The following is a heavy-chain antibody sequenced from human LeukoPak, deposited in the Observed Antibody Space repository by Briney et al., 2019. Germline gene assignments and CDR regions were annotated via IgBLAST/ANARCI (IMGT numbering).Heavy chain of an antibody. J-gene: IGHJ4*02. CDR3: ARTDTAMVTPFDY. Sequence: PGGSLRLSCAASGFTFNSYSMNWVRQAPGKGLEWVSSISSSSTYIFYADSVKGRFTISRDNAKNSLYLQMNSLRAEDTAVYYCARTDTAMVTPFDYWGQGTLVTVSS. CDR1: GFTFNSYS. D-gene: IGHD5-18*01. V-gene: IGHV3-21*01. CDR2: ISSSSTYI.